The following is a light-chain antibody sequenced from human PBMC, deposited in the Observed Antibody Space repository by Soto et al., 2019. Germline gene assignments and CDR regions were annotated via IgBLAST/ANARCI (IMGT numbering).Light chain of an antibody. CDR1: QSVSSY. CDR3: QQRSNWLFT. J-gene: IGKJ3*01. CDR2: DAS. Sequence: EIVLTQSPATLSLSPGERATLSCRASQSVSSYLAWYQQKPGQAPRLLIYDASNRATGIPARFSGSGSGTDFTLTISSLEPEVLAVYYCQQRSNWLFTFGPGTKVHIK. V-gene: IGKV3-11*01.